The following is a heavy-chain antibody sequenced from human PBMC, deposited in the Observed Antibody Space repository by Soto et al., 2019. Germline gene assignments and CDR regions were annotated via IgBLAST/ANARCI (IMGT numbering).Heavy chain of an antibody. CDR1: GYTLTELS. V-gene: IGHV1-24*01. CDR3: VRDEISSAGLDP. CDR2: FDPEDGET. J-gene: IGHJ5*02. Sequence: ASVKVSCKVSGYTLTELSMHWVRQAPGKGLEWMGGFDPEDGETIYAQKFQGRVTMTEDTSTDTAYMELSSLRSEDTAFYYCVRDEISSAGLDPWGQGTLVTVS.